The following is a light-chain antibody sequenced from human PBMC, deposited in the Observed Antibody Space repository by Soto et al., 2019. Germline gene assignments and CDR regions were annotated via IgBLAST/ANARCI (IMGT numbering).Light chain of an antibody. CDR3: QQYYSSPCT. CDR1: PIVLHSSNNKNY. Sequence: MAMTQCTDSLPLSLRERGTLNCNSSPIVLHSSNNKNYLDWYQQKPGQPPKLLIYWASTRESGVPDRFSGSGSGTDFTLTISSLQAEDVAVYYCQQYYSSPCTFGGGTKVDIK. CDR2: WAS. V-gene: IGKV4-1*01. J-gene: IGKJ4*01.